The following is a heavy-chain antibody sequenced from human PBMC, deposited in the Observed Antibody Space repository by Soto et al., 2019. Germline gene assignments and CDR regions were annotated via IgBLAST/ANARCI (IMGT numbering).Heavy chain of an antibody. J-gene: IGHJ5*02. CDR2: ISSSSSYI. CDR3: ARDPGDTGWLDP. Sequence: PGGSLRLSCAASGFTFSSYSMNWVRQAPGKGLEWVSSISSSSSYIYYADSVKGRFTISRDNAKNSLYLQMNSLRAEDTAVYYCARDPGDTGWLDPWGQGTLVTFSS. D-gene: IGHD2-21*02. CDR1: GFTFSSYS. V-gene: IGHV3-21*01.